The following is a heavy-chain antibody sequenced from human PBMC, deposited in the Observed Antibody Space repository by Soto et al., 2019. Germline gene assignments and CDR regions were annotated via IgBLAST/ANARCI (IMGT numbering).Heavy chain of an antibody. V-gene: IGHV3-7*03. CDR3: ARGGGYDYYYYYYYMDV. Sequence: GGSLRLSCAASGFTFSSYWMSWVRQAPGKGLEWVANIKQDGSEKYYVDSVKGRFTISRDNAKNSLYLQMNSLRAEDTAVYYCARGGGYDYYYYYYYMDVWGKGTTVTVSS. CDR1: GFTFSSYW. CDR2: IKQDGSEK. J-gene: IGHJ6*03. D-gene: IGHD5-12*01.